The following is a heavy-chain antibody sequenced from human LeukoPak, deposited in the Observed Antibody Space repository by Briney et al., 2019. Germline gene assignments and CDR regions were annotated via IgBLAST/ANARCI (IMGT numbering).Heavy chain of an antibody. V-gene: IGHV3-53*01. Sequence: HTGGSLRLSCAASGFTVSSNFMTWVRQAPGKGLEWVSVIYSGGSTYYADSVKGRFTISRDNSKNTLFLQLNSLRAEDTAVYYCAKCSVHSGYSCSDYWGQGTLVTVSS. D-gene: IGHD3-22*01. CDR1: GFTVSSNF. CDR2: IYSGGST. CDR3: AKCSVHSGYSCSDY. J-gene: IGHJ4*02.